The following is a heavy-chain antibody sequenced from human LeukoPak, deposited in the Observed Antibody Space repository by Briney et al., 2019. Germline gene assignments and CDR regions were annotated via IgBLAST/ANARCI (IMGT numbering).Heavy chain of an antibody. J-gene: IGHJ4*02. Sequence: GGSLRLSCAASGFTFRSHGMHWVRQAPGKGLQWVGVIWYDGSNSYYADSVKGRFTISRDNSKNTLYLQMNSLRAEDTAVYYCARDMDSSSHYFDYWGQGALVTVSS. CDR3: ARDMDSSSHYFDY. D-gene: IGHD6-6*01. CDR1: GFTFRSHG. CDR2: IWYDGSNS. V-gene: IGHV3-33*08.